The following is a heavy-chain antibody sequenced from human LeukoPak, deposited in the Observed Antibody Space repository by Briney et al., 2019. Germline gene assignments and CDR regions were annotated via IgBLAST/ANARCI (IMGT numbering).Heavy chain of an antibody. Sequence: GASLRLSCAASGFTFSSYAMSWVRQAPGKGLEWVSAISGSGGSTYYADSVKGRFTISRDNSKNTLYLQMNSLRAEDTAVYYCAKEGSSSWYEDCFDYWGQGTLVTVSS. J-gene: IGHJ4*02. CDR3: AKEGSSSWYEDCFDY. CDR2: ISGSGGST. D-gene: IGHD6-13*01. CDR1: GFTFSSYA. V-gene: IGHV3-23*01.